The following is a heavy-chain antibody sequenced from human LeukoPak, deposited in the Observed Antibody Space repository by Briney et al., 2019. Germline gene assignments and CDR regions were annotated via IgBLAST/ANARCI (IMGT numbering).Heavy chain of an antibody. CDR2: INSDESIT. V-gene: IGHV3-74*01. CDR1: GSTVSNYW. Sequence: PGGSLGLSCAASGSTVSNYWMHWVRQAPGKGLVWVSRINSDESITIYADSVKGRFTISRDNAKNTLYLQMNSLRAEDTAVYYCARQEHSGTSNFDYWGQGILVTVSS. J-gene: IGHJ4*02. D-gene: IGHD1-26*01. CDR3: ARQEHSGTSNFDY.